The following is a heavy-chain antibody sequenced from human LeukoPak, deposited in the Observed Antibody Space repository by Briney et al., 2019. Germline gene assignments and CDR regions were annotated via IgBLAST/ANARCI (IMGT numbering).Heavy chain of an antibody. D-gene: IGHD6-13*01. J-gene: IGHJ4*02. CDR3: ARKSFHSSSYDF. Sequence: SSETLSLTCTVSGGSISSYYWSWIRQPPGKGLEWIGYIYYSGSTNCNPSLKSRVTISVDTSKNQFSLKLSSVTAADTAVYYCARKSFHSSSYDFWGQGTLVTVSS. CDR2: IYYSGST. CDR1: GGSISSYY. V-gene: IGHV4-59*01.